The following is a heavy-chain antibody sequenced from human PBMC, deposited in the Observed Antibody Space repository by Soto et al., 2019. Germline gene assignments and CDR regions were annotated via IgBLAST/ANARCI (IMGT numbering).Heavy chain of an antibody. V-gene: IGHV1-8*01. CDR3: STAMVKLYYGMEV. CDR2: MNPNSGNT. CDR1: GYTFTSYD. D-gene: IGHD5-18*01. Sequence: ASVKVSCKASGYTFTSYDINWVRQATLQVLEWMVWMNPNSGNTGYAQKFQGRVTMTRNTSISTAYMELSSLRSEDTAVYYCSTAMVKLYYGMEVWGQGTTVTFSS. J-gene: IGHJ6*01.